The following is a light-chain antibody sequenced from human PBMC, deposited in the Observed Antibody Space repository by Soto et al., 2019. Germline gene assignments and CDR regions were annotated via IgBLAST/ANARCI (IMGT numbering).Light chain of an antibody. CDR2: GAS. CDR1: QSVSSSY. CDR3: QQYVSSPRT. Sequence: EIVLTQSPGTLSLSPGERATLSCRASQSVSSSYLAWYQQKPGQAPRLLIYGASSRATGIPGRFSGSGSGTDFTLTISRLEPEDFAVYYCQQYVSSPRTFGQGTKVDIK. V-gene: IGKV3-20*01. J-gene: IGKJ1*01.